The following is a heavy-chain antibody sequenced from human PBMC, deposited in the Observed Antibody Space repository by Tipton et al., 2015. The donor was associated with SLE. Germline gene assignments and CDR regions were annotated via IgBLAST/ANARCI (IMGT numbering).Heavy chain of an antibody. V-gene: IGHV3-11*01. CDR2: ISSSGDSV. D-gene: IGHD4-17*01. CDR3: AKDPNGDYVGGFDI. J-gene: IGHJ3*02. Sequence: SLRLSCAASGFTFSDYDMNWIRQAPGQGLEWLSSISSSGDSVNYADSVKGRFTISRDNAKKTFYLQMNSLRAEDTALYYCAKDPNGDYVGGFDIWGQGTVVTVSS. CDR1: GFTFSDYD.